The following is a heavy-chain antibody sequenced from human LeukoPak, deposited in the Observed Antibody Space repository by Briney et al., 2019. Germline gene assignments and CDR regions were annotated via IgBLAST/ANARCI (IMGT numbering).Heavy chain of an antibody. CDR2: IYYTGST. D-gene: IGHD4-17*01. V-gene: IGHV4-59*01. Sequence: SETLSLTCTVSGGSISNYYWNWIRQPPGKGLEWIGYIYYTGSTKYNPSLKSRVTISVDTSKNQFSLKLSSVTAADTAVYYCARVTVHGYSDYWGQGTLVTVSS. CDR3: ARVTVHGYSDY. CDR1: GGSISNYY. J-gene: IGHJ4*02.